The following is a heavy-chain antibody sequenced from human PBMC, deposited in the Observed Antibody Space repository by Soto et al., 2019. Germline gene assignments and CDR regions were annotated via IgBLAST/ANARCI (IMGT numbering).Heavy chain of an antibody. CDR3: ARSYGAGSYGYFQH. CDR2: IFHSGST. D-gene: IGHD3-10*01. J-gene: IGHJ1*01. CDR1: GYSVSSGYY. Sequence: PXATLSLTFGVSGYSVSSGYYWCWIRQPPGKGLEWIGSIFHSGSTYYNPSLKSRVTISVDTSKNQFSLRLNSVTAADTAVYYCARSYGAGSYGYFQHCGQRTLVTVSS. V-gene: IGHV4-38-2*01.